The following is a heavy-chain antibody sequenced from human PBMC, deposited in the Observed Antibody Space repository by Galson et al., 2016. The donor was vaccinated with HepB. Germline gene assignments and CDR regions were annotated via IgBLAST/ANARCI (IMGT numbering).Heavy chain of an antibody. CDR1: GFTFSTYG. V-gene: IGHV3-23*01. J-gene: IGHJ6*02. D-gene: IGHD2-15*01. Sequence: SLRLSCAASGFTFSTYGMSWVRQAPGKGLEWVSAISDTTYYAESVKGRFIISRDNSKNTLYLQINSLRAEDTAVYFCARYCIVNSCYPYSHAMDVWGQGTTVIVSS. CDR2: ISDTT. CDR3: ARYCIVNSCYPYSHAMDV.